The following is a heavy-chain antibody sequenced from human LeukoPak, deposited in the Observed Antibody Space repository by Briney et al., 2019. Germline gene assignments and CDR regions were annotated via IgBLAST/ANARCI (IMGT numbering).Heavy chain of an antibody. CDR2: IYFSGSA. Sequence: SETLSLTCTVSGGSLSRGGYYWNWIRQHPGKGLEWIGYIYFSGSAYYSPSLKSRITISVDTSKNQFSLKLSSVTAADTAVYYCARVITAAEAFDIWGQGTMVTVSS. CDR3: ARVITAAEAFDI. J-gene: IGHJ3*02. V-gene: IGHV4-31*03. D-gene: IGHD1-20*01. CDR1: GGSLSRGGYY.